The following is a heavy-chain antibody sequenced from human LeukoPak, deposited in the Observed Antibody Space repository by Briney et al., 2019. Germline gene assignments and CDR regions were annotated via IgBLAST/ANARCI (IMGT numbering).Heavy chain of an antibody. CDR3: ASRSEVTTFPNDAFDI. Sequence: SETLSLTCTVSGGSISNYYWSWIRQPAGKRLEWIGRIYTSGSTNYNPSLKGRVTMSVDTSKNQFSLKLSSVTAADTAVYYCASRSEVTTFPNDAFDIWSQGTMVTVSP. V-gene: IGHV4-4*07. D-gene: IGHD4-17*01. J-gene: IGHJ3*02. CDR1: GGSISNYY. CDR2: IYTSGST.